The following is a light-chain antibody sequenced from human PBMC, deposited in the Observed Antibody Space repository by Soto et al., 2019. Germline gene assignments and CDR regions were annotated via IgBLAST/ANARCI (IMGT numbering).Light chain of an antibody. Sequence: DIQMTQSPSSLSASVGDRVTITCQASQDISNYLNWYQQKPGKAPKLLIYDASNLETGVPSRFSGSGSGTDFTFTISSLQPEDNATYYCQQYDNLLPLTFGGGTKVEIK. CDR3: QQYDNLLPLT. J-gene: IGKJ4*01. V-gene: IGKV1-33*01. CDR2: DAS. CDR1: QDISNY.